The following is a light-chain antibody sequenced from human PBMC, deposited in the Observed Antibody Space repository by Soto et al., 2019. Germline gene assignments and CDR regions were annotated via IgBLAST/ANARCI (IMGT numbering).Light chain of an antibody. CDR1: LNVNSY. CDR3: QKCASSAIN. Sequence: VFTQSPGALSLSQGERATLSCRASLNVNSYLAWYQQKPGQAPRLLIYGASTRATGIPARFSGRGSGTEFTLTISRLEPEDFAVYFCQKCASSAINCGQGTQLEIK. J-gene: IGKJ5*01. CDR2: GAS. V-gene: IGKV3-20*01.